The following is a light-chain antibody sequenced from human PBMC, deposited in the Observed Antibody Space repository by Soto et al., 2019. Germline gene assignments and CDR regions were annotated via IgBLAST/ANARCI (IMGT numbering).Light chain of an antibody. CDR3: QQSYSTPP. Sequence: DIQMTRSPSSLSASVGDRVTITCRASQSISSYLNWYQQKPGKAPKLLIYAASSLQSGVPSRFSGSGSGTDFTLTISSLQPEDFATYYCQQSYSTPPFGQGTKVDIK. CDR1: QSISSY. CDR2: AAS. J-gene: IGKJ2*01. V-gene: IGKV1-39*01.